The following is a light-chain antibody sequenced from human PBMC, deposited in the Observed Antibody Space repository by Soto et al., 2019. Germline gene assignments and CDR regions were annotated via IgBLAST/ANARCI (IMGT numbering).Light chain of an antibody. CDR1: QSVSIS. J-gene: IGKJ4*01. CDR3: QQYNNWPPLT. V-gene: IGKV3-15*01. CDR2: AAS. Sequence: EIVMTQSPATLSVSPGQRVTLSCRASQSVSISLAWYQQKPGQAPRLLIYAASTRATGIPDRFSGSGSGTDFTLTISSLQSEDFAVYYCQQYNNWPPLTFGGGTKVEIK.